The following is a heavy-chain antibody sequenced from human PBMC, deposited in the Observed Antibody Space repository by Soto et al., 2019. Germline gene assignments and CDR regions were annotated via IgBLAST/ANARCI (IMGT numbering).Heavy chain of an antibody. V-gene: IGHV3-9*01. J-gene: IGHJ3*02. CDR1: GFTFDDYA. D-gene: IGHD5-12*01. CDR3: AKDAYSGYDYGPGAFDI. Sequence: SLKISCAASGFTFDDYAMHWVRQAPGKDLEWVSGISWNSGSIGYADSVKGRFTISRDNAKNSLYLQMNSLRAEDTALYYCAKDAYSGYDYGPGAFDIWGQGTMVTVSS. CDR2: ISWNSGSI.